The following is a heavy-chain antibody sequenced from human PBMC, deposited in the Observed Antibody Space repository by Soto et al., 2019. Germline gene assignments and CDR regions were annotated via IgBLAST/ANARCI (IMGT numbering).Heavy chain of an antibody. J-gene: IGHJ4*02. CDR3: VGEDYSGFRG. CDR2: ISSNGGST. Sequence: GGSLSLSCSASGFTFSSYAMHWVRQAPGKGLEYVSAISSNGGSTYYADSVKGRFTISRDNSKNTLYLQMSSLRAEDTAVYYCVGEDYSGFRGWGQGTLVTVSS. V-gene: IGHV3-64D*06. CDR1: GFTFSSYA. D-gene: IGHD3-10*01.